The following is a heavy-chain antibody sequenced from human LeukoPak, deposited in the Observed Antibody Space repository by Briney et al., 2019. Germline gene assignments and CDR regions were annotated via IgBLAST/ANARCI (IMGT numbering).Heavy chain of an antibody. CDR1: GGSISSSSYY. Sequence: NASETLSLTCTVSGGSISSSSYYWGWIRQPPGKGLEWIGSIYYSGSTYYNPSLKSRFTISVDTSKNQFSLKLRSVTAADTAVYYCARGLRITLTVVALYYFDYWGQGTLVTVSS. V-gene: IGHV4-39*01. CDR2: IYYSGST. J-gene: IGHJ4*02. CDR3: ARGLRITLTVVALYYFDY. D-gene: IGHD3-22*01.